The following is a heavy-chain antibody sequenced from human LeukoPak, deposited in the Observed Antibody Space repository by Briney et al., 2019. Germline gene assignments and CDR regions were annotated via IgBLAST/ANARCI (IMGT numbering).Heavy chain of an antibody. J-gene: IGHJ4*02. V-gene: IGHV3-53*01. Sequence: GGSLRLSCAASGFTVSSNYMSWVRQAPGKGLEWVSVIYSGGSTYYADSVKGRFTISRDNAKNSLYLQMNSLRDEDTAVYYCARDLDGGDPIDYWGQGTLVTVSS. CDR2: IYSGGST. CDR3: ARDLDGGDPIDY. D-gene: IGHD4-17*01. CDR1: GFTVSSNY.